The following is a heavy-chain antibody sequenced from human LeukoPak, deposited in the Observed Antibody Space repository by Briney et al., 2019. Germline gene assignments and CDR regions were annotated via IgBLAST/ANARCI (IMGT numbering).Heavy chain of an antibody. CDR2: IHRDGRT. Sequence: SETLSLTCAVSGVSISSSEWWIWVRQPPGQGLEWIGEIHRDGRTRYNPSLKSRVTMSMDFSKNQFSLSVTSVTAADTAIYYCGKTDIYFNPIDYWGPGSLVTVSS. CDR3: GKTDIYFNPIDY. J-gene: IGHJ4*02. CDR1: GVSISSSEW. D-gene: IGHD3-9*01. V-gene: IGHV4-4*02.